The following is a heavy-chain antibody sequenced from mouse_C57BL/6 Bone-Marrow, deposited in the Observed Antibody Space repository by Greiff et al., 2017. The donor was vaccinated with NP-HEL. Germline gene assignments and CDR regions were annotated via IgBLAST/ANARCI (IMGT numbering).Heavy chain of an antibody. V-gene: IGHV1-15*01. Sequence: VQLQQSGAELVRPGASVTLSCKASGYTFTDYEMHWVKQTPVHGLEWIGAIDPETGGTAYNQKFKGKAILTADKSSSTAYMELRSLTSEDSAVYYCTRSLTGYAKDYWGQGTSVTVSS. CDR3: TRSLTGYAKDY. J-gene: IGHJ4*01. CDR1: GYTFTDYE. CDR2: IDPETGGT. D-gene: IGHD2-13*01.